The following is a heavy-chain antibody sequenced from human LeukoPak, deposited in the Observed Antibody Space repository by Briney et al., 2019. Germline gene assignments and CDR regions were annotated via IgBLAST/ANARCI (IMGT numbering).Heavy chain of an antibody. V-gene: IGHV4-61*02. CDR3: AREKGDYYYYMDV. CDR2: IYTSGST. J-gene: IGHJ6*03. CDR1: GGSISSGSYY. Sequence: ASQTLSLTCTVSGGSISSGSYYWSWIRQPAGKGLGWIGRIYTSGSTNYNPSLKSRVTISVDTSKNQFSLKLSSVTAADTAVYYCAREKGDYYYYMDVWGKGTTVTVSS.